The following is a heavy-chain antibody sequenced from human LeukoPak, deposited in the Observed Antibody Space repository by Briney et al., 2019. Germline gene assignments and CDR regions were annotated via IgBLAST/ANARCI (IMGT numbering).Heavy chain of an antibody. J-gene: IGHJ4*02. D-gene: IGHD2-2*01. CDR2: IYYSGST. CDR3: ARRGSGVVVPAAMEYYFDY. V-gene: IGHV4-39*01. CDR1: GGSISSSSYY. Sequence: SETLSLTCTVSGGSISSSSYYWGWIRQPPGKGLEWIGSIYYSGSTYYNPSHKSRVTISVDTSKNQFSLKLSSVTAADTAVYYCARRGSGVVVPAAMEYYFDYWGQGTLVTVSS.